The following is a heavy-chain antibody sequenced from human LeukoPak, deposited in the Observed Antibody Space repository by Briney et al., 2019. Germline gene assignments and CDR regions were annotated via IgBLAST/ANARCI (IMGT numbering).Heavy chain of an antibody. Sequence: GASVKVSCKASGYTFTGYYMHWVRQAPGQGLEWMGWINPNSGGTNYAQKFQGRVTMTRDTSISTAYMELSRLRSDDTAVYYCARPHCTSTTCYVFFDYWGQGTLVTVSS. D-gene: IGHD2-2*01. J-gene: IGHJ4*02. CDR2: INPNSGGT. CDR3: ARPHCTSTTCYVFFDY. V-gene: IGHV1-2*02. CDR1: GYTFTGYY.